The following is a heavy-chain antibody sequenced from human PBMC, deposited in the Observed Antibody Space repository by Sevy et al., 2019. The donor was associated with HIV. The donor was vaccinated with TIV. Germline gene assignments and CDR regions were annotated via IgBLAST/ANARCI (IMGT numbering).Heavy chain of an antibody. CDR3: ARARVDSGSYHYYYYGMDV. D-gene: IGHD1-26*01. CDR1: GFTFSSYA. V-gene: IGHV3-30-3*01. CDR2: ISYHGSNK. Sequence: GGSLRLSCAASGFTFSSYAMHWVRQAPGKGLEWVAVISYHGSNKYYADSGKGRFTISRDNSKNTLYLQMNSLRAEDTAMYYCARARVDSGSYHYYYYGMDVWGQGTTVTVSS. J-gene: IGHJ6*02.